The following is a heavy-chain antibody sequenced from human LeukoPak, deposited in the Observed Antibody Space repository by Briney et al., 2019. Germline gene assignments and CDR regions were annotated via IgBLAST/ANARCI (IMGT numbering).Heavy chain of an antibody. D-gene: IGHD6-19*01. J-gene: IGHJ4*02. CDR2: IYYTGST. V-gene: IGHV4-59*12. CDR3: ARDGVLGSGWYGIPLDY. CDR1: GGSISGYF. Sequence: PSETLSLTCTVSGGSISGYFWSWIRQPPGKVLEFIGYIYYTGSTNYNPSLKSRVIMSVDTSTNQFSLKLSSVTAADTAVYYCARDGVLGSGWYGIPLDYWGQGTLVTVSS.